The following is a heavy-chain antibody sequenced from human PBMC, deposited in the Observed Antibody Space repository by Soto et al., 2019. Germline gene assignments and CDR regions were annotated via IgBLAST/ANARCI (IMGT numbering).Heavy chain of an antibody. V-gene: IGHV1-69*06. J-gene: IGHJ3*02. D-gene: IGHD3-10*01. CDR2: TIPVFNTA. CDR3: ARGFYGSGNYYTGPSAFAI. Sequence: QVQLEQSGAEVQKPGSSVKVSCKASGGTLSDHGVAWLRQAPGQGLEWMGGTIPVFNTAKYAQKFQGRVTVTADKFTNIAYMELSSLRSEDTAFYFCARGFYGSGNYYTGPSAFAIWGQGTMVIVSS. CDR1: GGTLSDHG.